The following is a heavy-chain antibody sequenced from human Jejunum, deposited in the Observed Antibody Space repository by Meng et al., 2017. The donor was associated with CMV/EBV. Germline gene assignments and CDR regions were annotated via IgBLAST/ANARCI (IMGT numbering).Heavy chain of an antibody. Sequence: VSSAPFSDNSYYWGWLRQPPGKRLEWIGSIYYSGNTFYNPSLESRVTISVDTSKSQFFLKVTSVTAADTAVYYCARPTDTSGSPIDYWGQGTLVTVSS. CDR3: ARPTDTSGSPIDY. CDR2: IYYSGNT. D-gene: IGHD3-22*01. V-gene: IGHV4-39*01. J-gene: IGHJ4*02. CDR1: SAPFSDNSYY.